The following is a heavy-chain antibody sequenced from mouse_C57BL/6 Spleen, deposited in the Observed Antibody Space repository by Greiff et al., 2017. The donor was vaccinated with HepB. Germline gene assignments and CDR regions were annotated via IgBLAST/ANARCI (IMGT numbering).Heavy chain of an antibody. D-gene: IGHD1-1*01. CDR1: GYTFTSYG. CDR2: IYPRSGNT. Sequence: VKLVESGAELARPGASVKLSCKASGYTFTSYGISWVKQRTGQGLEWIGEIYPRSGNTYYNEKFKGKATLTADKSSSTAYMELRSLTSEDSAVYFCYYYYGSSPYYAMDYWGQGTSVTVSS. J-gene: IGHJ4*01. CDR3: YYYYGSSPYYAMDY. V-gene: IGHV1-81*01.